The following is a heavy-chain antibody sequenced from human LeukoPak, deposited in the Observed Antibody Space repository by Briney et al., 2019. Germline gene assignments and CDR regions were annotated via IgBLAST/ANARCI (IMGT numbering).Heavy chain of an antibody. V-gene: IGHV1-18*04. CDR2: ISGNNDNP. CDR3: ARDGTSTDDY. CDR1: GYILSNFG. Sequence: AASVKVSCKTSGYILSNFGINWVGQAPGQGLEWMGWISGNNDNPNYGQKFQGRFTVTTDSSTSTAYLDLRKLRFDDTAVYYCARDGTSTDDYWGQGTLVTVSS. D-gene: IGHD2-2*01. J-gene: IGHJ4*02.